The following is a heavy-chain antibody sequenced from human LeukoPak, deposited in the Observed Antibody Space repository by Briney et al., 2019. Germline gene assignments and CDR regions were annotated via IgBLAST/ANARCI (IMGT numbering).Heavy chain of an antibody. CDR2: ISGSGGST. CDR3: ARDRRGRYCSSTSCFNWFDP. D-gene: IGHD2-2*01. CDR1: GFIFSSYA. Sequence: PGGSLRLSCAASGFIFSSYAMSWVRQAPGKGLEWVSAISGSGGSTYYADSVKGRFTISRDNSKNTLYLQMNSLRAEDTAVYYCARDRRGRYCSSTSCFNWFDPWGQGTLVTVSS. J-gene: IGHJ5*02. V-gene: IGHV3-23*01.